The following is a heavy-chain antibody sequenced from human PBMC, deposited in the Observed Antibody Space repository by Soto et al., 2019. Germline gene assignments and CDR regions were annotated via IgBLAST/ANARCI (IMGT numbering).Heavy chain of an antibody. D-gene: IGHD4-4*01. J-gene: IGHJ6*02. V-gene: IGHV3-30-3*01. CDR2: ISYDGSNE. CDR1: GFTFSSYP. Sequence: QVQLVESGGGVVQPGRSLRLSCAASGFTFSSYPIHWVRQAPGKGLEWVAVISYDGSNEYYADSVKGRFTISRDNSKNTVYMQVNSLRPEDTAVYYCARDHNDYSMPHHYYFGMDVWGQGATVTVSS. CDR3: ARDHNDYSMPHHYYFGMDV.